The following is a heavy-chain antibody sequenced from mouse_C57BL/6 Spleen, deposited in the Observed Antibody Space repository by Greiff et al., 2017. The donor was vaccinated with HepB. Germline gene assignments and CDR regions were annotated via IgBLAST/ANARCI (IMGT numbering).Heavy chain of an antibody. CDR2: ISDGGSYT. D-gene: IGHD3-3*01. CDR3: ARDLGDRGTFDY. J-gene: IGHJ2*01. CDR1: GFTFSSYA. Sequence: EVKVVESGGGLVKPGGSLKLSCAASGFTFSSYAMSWVRQTPEKRLEWVATISDGGSYTYYPDNVKGRFTISRDNAKNNLYLQMSHLKSEDTAMYYCARDLGDRGTFDYWGQGTTLTVSS. V-gene: IGHV5-4*01.